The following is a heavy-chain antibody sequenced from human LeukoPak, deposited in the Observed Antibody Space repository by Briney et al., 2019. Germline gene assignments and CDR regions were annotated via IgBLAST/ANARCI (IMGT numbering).Heavy chain of an antibody. CDR2: IYHSGST. D-gene: IGHD1-1*01. CDR1: GGSISNGGYS. CDR3: ARDLQLEPHLPLGHNWFDP. V-gene: IGHV4-30-2*01. Sequence: SQTPSLTCAVSGGSISNGGYSWSWIRQPPGKGLEWIGYIYHSGSTYYNPSLKSRVTISVDRSKNQFSLKLSSVTAADPAVYYCARDLQLEPHLPLGHNWFDPWGQGTLVTVSS. J-gene: IGHJ5*02.